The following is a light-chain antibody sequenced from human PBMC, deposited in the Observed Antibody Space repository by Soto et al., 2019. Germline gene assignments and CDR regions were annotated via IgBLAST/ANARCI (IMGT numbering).Light chain of an antibody. J-gene: IGLJ2*01. CDR1: SSNIGAGYD. CDR3: QSYDSSLSDL. Sequence: QSVLTQPPSVSGAPGQRVTISCTGSSSNIGAGYDVHWYQQLPGTAPKLLIYGNSNRPSGVPDRFSGSKSGTSASLAITGLHAEDEADYYCQSYDSSLSDLFGGGTQLTVL. V-gene: IGLV1-40*01. CDR2: GNS.